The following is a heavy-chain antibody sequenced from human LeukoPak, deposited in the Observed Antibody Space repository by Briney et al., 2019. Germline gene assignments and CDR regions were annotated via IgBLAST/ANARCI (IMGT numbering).Heavy chain of an antibody. J-gene: IGHJ4*02. V-gene: IGHV4-34*01. D-gene: IGHD3-3*01. CDR1: GGSFSGYY. CDR3: ARGTPITIFGVVIIPLGYYFDY. CDR2: INHSGST. Sequence: SETLSLTCAVYGGSFSGYYWSWIRQPPGKGLEWIGEINHSGSTNYNPSLKSRVTISVDTSKSQFSLKLSSVTAADTAVYYCARGTPITIFGVVIIPLGYYFDYWGQGTLVTVSS.